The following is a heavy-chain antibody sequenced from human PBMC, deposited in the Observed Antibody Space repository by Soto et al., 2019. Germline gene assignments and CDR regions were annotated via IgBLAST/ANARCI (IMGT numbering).Heavy chain of an antibody. D-gene: IGHD1-1*01. Sequence: ASVKVSCKASGYTFTNYGITWGRQAPGQGLEWMGWISPYNGDTNYAQRVQGRVTMTTDTSTSTAYMELRSLRSDDTAMYYCARDSLGTETTAWLDPWGQGTLVTVSS. V-gene: IGHV1-18*04. J-gene: IGHJ5*02. CDR1: GYTFTNYG. CDR2: ISPYNGDT. CDR3: ARDSLGTETTAWLDP.